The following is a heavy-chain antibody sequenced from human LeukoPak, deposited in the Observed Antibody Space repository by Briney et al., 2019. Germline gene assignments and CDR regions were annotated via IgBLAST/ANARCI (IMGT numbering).Heavy chain of an antibody. V-gene: IGHV3-23*01. CDR1: RFTFNSYA. J-gene: IGHJ4*02. CDR3: AKRTDWGSYRSFGY. CDR2: IGGSNGIT. D-gene: IGHD3-16*02. Sequence: GGSLRLSCAASRFTFNSYAMSWVRQAPGKGLEWVSVIGGSNGITFYVGSVKGRFTISRDNSKDTLYLQMNSLRAEDTAVYYCAKRTDWGSYRSFGYWGQGTLVTVSS.